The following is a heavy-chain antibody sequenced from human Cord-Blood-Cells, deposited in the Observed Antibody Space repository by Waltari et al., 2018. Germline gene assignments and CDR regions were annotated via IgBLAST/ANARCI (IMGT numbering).Heavy chain of an antibody. CDR1: GGSFSGSY. V-gene: IGHV4-34*01. D-gene: IGHD3-22*01. J-gene: IGHJ6*02. Sequence: QVQLQQWGAGLLKPSETLSLTCAVYGGSFSGSYRSWIRQPPGKGLEWIGEINHSGSTNYNPSLKSRVTISVDTSKNQFSLKLSSVTAADTAVYYCARGASSGYYYYYYYGMDVWGQGTTVTVSS. CDR3: ARGASSGYYYYYYYGMDV. CDR2: INHSGST.